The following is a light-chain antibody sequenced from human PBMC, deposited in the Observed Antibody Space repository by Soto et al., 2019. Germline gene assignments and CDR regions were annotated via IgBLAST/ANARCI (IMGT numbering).Light chain of an antibody. CDR1: QDIRDD. CDR2: DAS. Sequence: DIQMTQSPSSLSASVGDSVTITCLASQDIRDDLNWYQQKPGKAPTLLIYDASDVETGVASRFSGSGSGTEFILIITTLQPEDLATYYCQQFHNLPLTFGGGTKVEIK. CDR3: QQFHNLPLT. V-gene: IGKV1-33*01. J-gene: IGKJ4*01.